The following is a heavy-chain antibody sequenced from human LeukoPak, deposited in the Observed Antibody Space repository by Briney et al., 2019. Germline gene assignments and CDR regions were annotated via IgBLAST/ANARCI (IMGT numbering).Heavy chain of an antibody. D-gene: IGHD3-10*01. V-gene: IGHV4-39*01. CDR3: ATSYYVSGRYSKQFDY. CDR2: SYYSGTP. J-gene: IGHJ4*02. CDR1: GGPISSSSYY. Sequence: SETLSLTCTVSGGPISSSSYYWGWIRQPPGKVLELVGTSYYSGTPYYKTSLKSRVTISVDTSKNQFSLKLSSLNAEDTAVYYCATSYYVSGRYSKQFDYWGQGPLVTVSS.